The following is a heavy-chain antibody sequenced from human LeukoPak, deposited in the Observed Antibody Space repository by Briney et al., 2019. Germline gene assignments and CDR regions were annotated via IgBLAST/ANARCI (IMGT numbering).Heavy chain of an antibody. D-gene: IGHD3-10*01. CDR2: IKQDGSEK. CDR3: ASGLWFGELLGAFDI. J-gene: IGHJ3*02. Sequence: GGALRLSCEASGFTFSSYWMSWVRQAPGKGLEWVANIKQDGSEKYYVDSVKGRFTISRDNAKNSLYLQMNSLRAEDTAVYYCASGLWFGELLGAFDIWGQGTMVTVSS. V-gene: IGHV3-7*01. CDR1: GFTFSSYW.